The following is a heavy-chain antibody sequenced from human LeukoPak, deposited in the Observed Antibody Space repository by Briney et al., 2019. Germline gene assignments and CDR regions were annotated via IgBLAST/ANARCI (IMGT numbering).Heavy chain of an antibody. V-gene: IGHV1-46*01. CDR1: GYTFTSYG. J-gene: IGHJ5*02. D-gene: IGHD6-13*01. Sequence: ASVKVSCKASGYTFTSYGISWVRQAPGQGLEWMGIINPSGGSTSYAQKFQGRVTMTRDMSTSTVYTELSSLRSEDTAVYYCARDQARGRIAAAGTSWFDPWGQGTLVTVSS. CDR3: ARDQARGRIAAAGTSWFDP. CDR2: INPSGGST.